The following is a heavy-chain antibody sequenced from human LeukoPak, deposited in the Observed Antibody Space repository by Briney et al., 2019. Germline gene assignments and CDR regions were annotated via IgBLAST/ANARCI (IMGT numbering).Heavy chain of an antibody. D-gene: IGHD3-10*01. CDR3: ARADYYGSGSYYQH. V-gene: IGHV4-39*07. CDR1: GFTFSSYA. J-gene: IGHJ4*02. Sequence: GSLRLSCAASGFTFSSYAMNWVRQAPGKGLEWIGSIYYSGSTYYNPSLKSRVTISVDTSKNQFSLKLSSVTAADTAAYYCARADYYGSGSYYQHWGQGTLVTVSS. CDR2: IYYSGST.